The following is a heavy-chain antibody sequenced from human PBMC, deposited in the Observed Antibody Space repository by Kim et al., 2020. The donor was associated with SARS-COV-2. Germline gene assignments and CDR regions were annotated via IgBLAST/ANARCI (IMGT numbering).Heavy chain of an antibody. CDR3: TSLNYDILTDFGLDV. J-gene: IGHJ6*02. Sequence: GGSLRLSCAASGFTFSGSAVHWVRQASGKGLEWVGRIRSKANTYATAYAASLKGRFIISRDDSKNTAYLQMNSLRSEDTAVYYCTSLNYDILTDFGLDVWGQGTTVIVS. V-gene: IGHV3-73*01. D-gene: IGHD3-9*01. CDR2: IRSKANTYAT. CDR1: GFTFSGSA.